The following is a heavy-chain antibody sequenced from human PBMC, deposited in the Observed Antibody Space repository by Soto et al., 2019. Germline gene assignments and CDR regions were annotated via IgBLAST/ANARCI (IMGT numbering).Heavy chain of an antibody. V-gene: IGHV1-46*01. CDR3: ARDGSPKTFDY. CDR2: INPGGGST. CDR1: GHTFTSYY. Sequence: ASVKVSCKASGHTFTSYYMHWVRQAPGQGLEWMGIINPGGGSTSYAQKFQGRVTMTRDTSTSTVYMELSSLRSEDTAVYYCARDGSPKTFDYWGQGTLVTVSS. J-gene: IGHJ4*02. D-gene: IGHD2-2*03.